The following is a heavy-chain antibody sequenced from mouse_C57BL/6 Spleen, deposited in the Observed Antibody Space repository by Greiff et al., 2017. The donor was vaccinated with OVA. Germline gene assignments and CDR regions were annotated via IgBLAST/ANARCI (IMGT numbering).Heavy chain of an antibody. CDR1: GYTFTSYW. D-gene: IGHD2-4*01. CDR3: ARGGLRPWFAY. V-gene: IGHV1-64*01. CDR2: IHPNSGST. J-gene: IGHJ3*01. Sequence: QVQLQQSGAELVKPGASVKLSCKASGYTFTSYWMHWVKQRPGQGLEWIGMIHPNSGSTNYNEKFKSKATLTVDKSSSTAYMQLSSLTSEDSAVYYCARGGLRPWFAYWGQGTLVTVSA.